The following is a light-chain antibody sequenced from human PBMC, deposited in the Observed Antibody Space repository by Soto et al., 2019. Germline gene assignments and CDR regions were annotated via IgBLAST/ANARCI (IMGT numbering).Light chain of an antibody. CDR2: DAS. CDR3: QQRRNWPLT. J-gene: IGKJ4*01. CDR1: QSVSSY. V-gene: IGKV3-11*01. Sequence: EIVLTQSPATLSLSPGERATLSCRASQSVSSYLAWYQQKPGQAPRLLIYDASNRATGIPARFSGSGSGTDFTLTISSLEPEAFAVYYCQQRRNWPLTFGGGTKVEIK.